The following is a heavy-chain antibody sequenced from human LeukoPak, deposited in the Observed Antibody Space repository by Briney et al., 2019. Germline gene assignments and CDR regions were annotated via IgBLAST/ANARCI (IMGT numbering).Heavy chain of an antibody. V-gene: IGHV6-1*01. CDR1: GDGVSSNSAA. CDR2: TYYRSKWLN. Sequence: SQTLSLTCAISGDGVSSNSAAWNWIRQSPSRGLEWLGRTYYRSKWLNEYAVSVKSRITINPDTSKNQFSLQLSSVTPEDTAVYYCARDLTSSWFAFDVWGQGTMVTVSS. CDR3: ARDLTSSWFAFDV. D-gene: IGHD6-13*01. J-gene: IGHJ3*01.